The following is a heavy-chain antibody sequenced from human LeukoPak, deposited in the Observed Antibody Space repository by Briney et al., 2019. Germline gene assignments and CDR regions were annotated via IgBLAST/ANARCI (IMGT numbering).Heavy chain of an antibody. CDR2: MFYSGST. CDR3: ASVSYDTSLQH. CDR1: GDSFRSHY. J-gene: IGHJ1*01. Sequence: MTSETLSLMCTVSGDSFRSHYWSWVRQPPGKALEWIGYMFYSGSTNYNPSLKGRVAISVDTSKNQFSLMLSSVTAADTAIYYCASVSYDTSLQHWGQGTLVTVSS. D-gene: IGHD3-22*01. V-gene: IGHV4-59*11.